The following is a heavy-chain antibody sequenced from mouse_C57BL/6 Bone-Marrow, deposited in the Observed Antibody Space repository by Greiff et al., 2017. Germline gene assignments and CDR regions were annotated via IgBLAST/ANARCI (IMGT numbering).Heavy chain of an antibody. J-gene: IGHJ4*01. CDR2: ISSGGDYI. V-gene: IGHV5-9-1*02. D-gene: IGHD2-5*01. CDR1: GFTFSSYA. CDR3: TREDYSSYRYAMDY. Sequence: EVKLVESGEGLVKPGGSLKLSCAASGFTFSSYAMSWVRQTPEKRLEWVAYISSGGDYIYYADTVKGRFTISRDNARNTLYLQMSSLKSEDTAMYDCTREDYSSYRYAMDYWGQGTSVTVSA.